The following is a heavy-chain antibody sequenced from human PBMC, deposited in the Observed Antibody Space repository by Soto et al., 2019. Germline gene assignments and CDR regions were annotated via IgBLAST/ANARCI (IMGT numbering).Heavy chain of an antibody. J-gene: IGHJ5*02. CDR3: ARSGQVGNWFDP. Sequence: QVQLVQSGAEVKKHGASVKVSCKASGYTFTSYDINWVRQATGQGLEWRGWMNPNSGNTGYAQKFQGRVTMTRNTSISTGYMELSSLRSEDTAVYYCARSGQVGNWFDPWGQGTLVTVSS. D-gene: IGHD3-3*01. CDR2: MNPNSGNT. V-gene: IGHV1-8*01. CDR1: GYTFTSYD.